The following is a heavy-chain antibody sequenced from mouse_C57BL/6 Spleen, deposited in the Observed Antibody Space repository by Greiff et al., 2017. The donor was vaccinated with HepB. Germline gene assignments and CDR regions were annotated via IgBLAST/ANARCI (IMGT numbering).Heavy chain of an antibody. V-gene: IGHV1-53*01. CDR2: INPSNGGT. Sequence: QVQLQQPGTELVKPGASVKLSCKASGYTFTSYWMHWVKQTPGQGLEWIGNINPSNGGTNYNEKFKSKATLTVDKSSSTAYMQLSSLTSEDSAVYYCARDPYYSAWFAYWGQGTLVTVSA. CDR1: GYTFTSYW. D-gene: IGHD2-12*01. J-gene: IGHJ3*01. CDR3: ARDPYYSAWFAY.